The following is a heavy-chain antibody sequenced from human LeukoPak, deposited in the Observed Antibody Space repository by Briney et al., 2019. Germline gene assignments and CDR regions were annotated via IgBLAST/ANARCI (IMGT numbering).Heavy chain of an antibody. CDR3: ARDQEAAADLGADV. CDR1: GGSISSSSYY. CDR2: IYYSGST. Sequence: PSETLSLTCTVSGGSISSSSYYWGWIRQPPGKGLEWIGSIYYSGSTDYNPSLKSRVTISVDTSKNQFSLKLSSVTAADTAVYYCARDQEAAADLGADVWGKGTTVTVSS. J-gene: IGHJ6*04. V-gene: IGHV4-39*02. D-gene: IGHD6-13*01.